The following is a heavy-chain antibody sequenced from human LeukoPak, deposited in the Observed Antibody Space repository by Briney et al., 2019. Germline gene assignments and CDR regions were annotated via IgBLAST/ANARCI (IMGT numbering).Heavy chain of an antibody. CDR1: GGSISSYY. V-gene: IGHV4-59*01. Sequence: SETLSLTCTVSGGSISSYYWSWIRQPPGKGLEWIGYIYYIGSINYNPSLKSRVTISVDRSKNQFSLKLSSVTAADTAVYYCARYDDSSGFYPNDAFDIWGQGTMVTVSS. D-gene: IGHD3-22*01. CDR2: IYYIGSI. CDR3: ARYDDSSGFYPNDAFDI. J-gene: IGHJ3*02.